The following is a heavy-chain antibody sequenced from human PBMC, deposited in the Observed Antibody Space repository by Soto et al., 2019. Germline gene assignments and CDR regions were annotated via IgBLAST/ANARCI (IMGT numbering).Heavy chain of an antibody. J-gene: IGHJ4*02. CDR3: AIGLYGPRFDY. V-gene: IGHV4-34*01. CDR2: TNHSGSI. Sequence: QVQLQQWGTGLLKPSETLSLTCAVYGGSFSGYYWSWIRQPPGKGLEWIGQTNHSGSINYNPSLKNPVTLSADPSKNQFSLKLNSVAATDTAITYCAIGLYGPRFDYWGQGTPVTVSS. CDR1: GGSFSGYY. D-gene: IGHD4-17*01.